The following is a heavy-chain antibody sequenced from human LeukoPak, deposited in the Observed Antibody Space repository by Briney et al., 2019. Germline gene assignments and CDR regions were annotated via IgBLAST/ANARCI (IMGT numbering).Heavy chain of an antibody. J-gene: IGHJ4*02. Sequence: PGGSLRLSCAASGFTFSSYAMHWVRQAPGKGLEWVAVISYDGSNKYYADSVKGRFTISRDNSKNTLYLQMNSLRAEDTAVYYCARDGGAVAGTRPYFDYWGQGTLVTVSS. D-gene: IGHD6-19*01. CDR1: GFTFSSYA. CDR3: ARDGGAVAGTRPYFDY. CDR2: ISYDGSNK. V-gene: IGHV3-30-3*01.